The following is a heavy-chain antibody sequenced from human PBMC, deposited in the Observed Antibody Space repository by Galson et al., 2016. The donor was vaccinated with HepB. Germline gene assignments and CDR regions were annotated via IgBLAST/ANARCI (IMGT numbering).Heavy chain of an antibody. CDR3: ARARSDTARYYYHHMDV. V-gene: IGHV1-3*01. J-gene: IGHJ6*03. Sequence: SVKVSCKASGYTFTNYAMHWVRQAPGQRLEWMGWINAGNGNTKYSQKFQGRVTITRDTSASTAYMELSSLRSEDTAVYYCARARSDTARYYYHHMDVRGMGTSVTVSS. D-gene: IGHD2-21*01. CDR2: INAGNGNT. CDR1: GYTFTNYA.